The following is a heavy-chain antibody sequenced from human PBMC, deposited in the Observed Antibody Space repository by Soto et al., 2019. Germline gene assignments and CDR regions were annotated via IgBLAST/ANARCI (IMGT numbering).Heavy chain of an antibody. J-gene: IGHJ5*02. CDR3: ARRDYDSSYNWFDP. CDR2: IYYSGST. V-gene: IGHV4-31*03. D-gene: IGHD3-22*01. CDR1: GGSISSGGYY. Sequence: PSETLSLTCTVSGGSISSGGYYWSWIRQHPGKGLEWIGYIYYSGSTYYNPSLKSRVTISVDTSKNQFSLKLSSVTAADTAVYYCARRDYDSSYNWFDPWGQEPWSPSPQ.